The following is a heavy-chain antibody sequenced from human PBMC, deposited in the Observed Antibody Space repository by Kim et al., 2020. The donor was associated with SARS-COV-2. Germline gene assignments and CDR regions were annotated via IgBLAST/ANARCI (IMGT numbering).Heavy chain of an antibody. V-gene: IGHV1-8*01. CDR2: NT. D-gene: IGHD6-19*01. J-gene: IGHJ4*02. CDR3: VRIAVAGTDY. Sequence: NTGYAQKFQGRVTMTRNTSISTAYMELSSLRSEDTAVYYCVRIAVAGTDYWGQGTLVTVSS.